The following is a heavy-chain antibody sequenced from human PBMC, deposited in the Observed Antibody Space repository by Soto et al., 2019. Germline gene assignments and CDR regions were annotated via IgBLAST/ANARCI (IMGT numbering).Heavy chain of an antibody. CDR1: GFTFTSSV. V-gene: IGHV1-58*02. CDR2: IVVGSGNT. D-gene: IGHD2-15*01. Sequence: GASVKVSCKASGFTFTSSVMQWVRQARGQRLEWIGWIVVGSGNTNYAQKLQGRVTMTTDTSTSTAYMELRSLRSDDTAVYYCARVVGALGHWFDPWGQGTLVTVSS. J-gene: IGHJ5*02. CDR3: ARVVGALGHWFDP.